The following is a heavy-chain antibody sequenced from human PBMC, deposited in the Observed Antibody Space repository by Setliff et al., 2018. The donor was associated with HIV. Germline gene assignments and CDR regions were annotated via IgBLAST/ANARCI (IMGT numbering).Heavy chain of an antibody. V-gene: IGHV3-20*04. CDR2: INWNGDNR. Sequence: TGGSLRLSCAASGFTFDDYGMSWVRQAPGKGLEWVSGINWNGDNRGYADSVKGRFTISRDNAKNSLYLQMNSLRAEDTALYYCAREADYYDSSGYYYYYYYMDVWGKGTTVTVSS. J-gene: IGHJ6*03. CDR3: AREADYYDSSGYYYYYYYMDV. CDR1: GFTFDDYG. D-gene: IGHD3-22*01.